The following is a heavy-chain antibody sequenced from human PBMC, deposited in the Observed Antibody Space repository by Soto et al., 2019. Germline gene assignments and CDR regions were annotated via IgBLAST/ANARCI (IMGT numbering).Heavy chain of an antibody. CDR1: GYTFTSYR. CDR2: TSLYNANT. V-gene: IGHV1-18*01. J-gene: IGHJ4*02. D-gene: IGHD6-6*01. Sequence: QVQLVQSGGEVKKPGASVKVSCKASGYTFTSYRINWVRLAPGHGLEWVVWTSLYNANTNYARKLQDRVTMTIDTSTSTVYLELSSLTSDDTAVYYCARTSRGSSRLDYWGQGTVVIVSS. CDR3: ARTSRGSSRLDY.